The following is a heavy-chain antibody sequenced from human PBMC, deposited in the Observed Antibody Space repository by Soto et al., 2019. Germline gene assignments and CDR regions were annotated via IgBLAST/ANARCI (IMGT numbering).Heavy chain of an antibody. D-gene: IGHD1-1*01. J-gene: IGHJ6*02. V-gene: IGHV1-8*01. CDR1: GYTFTSYD. CDR2: MNPNSGNT. Sequence: QVQLVQSGAEVKKPGASVKVSCKASGYTFTSYDINWVRQATGQGLEWMGWMNPNSGNTGYAQKFQGRVTMTSNTSISTAYKELSSLRSEDTAXXXWAGGGDWNGGMDVWGQGTTVTVSS. CDR3: AGGGDWNGGMDV.